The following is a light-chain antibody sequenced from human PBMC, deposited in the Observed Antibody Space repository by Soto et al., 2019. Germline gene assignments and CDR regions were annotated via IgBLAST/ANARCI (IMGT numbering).Light chain of an antibody. Sequence: EIVLTQSPGTLSLSPGERATLSCRASQSVSSNYLGWYQKKPGQPPRLLIYGGSSRATGIPDRFSGGGSGTDFTLTIIRLEPEDFAEYYCHQYGSSLRTFGQGTNVEMK. CDR1: QSVSSNY. CDR2: GGS. V-gene: IGKV3-20*01. J-gene: IGKJ1*01. CDR3: HQYGSSLRT.